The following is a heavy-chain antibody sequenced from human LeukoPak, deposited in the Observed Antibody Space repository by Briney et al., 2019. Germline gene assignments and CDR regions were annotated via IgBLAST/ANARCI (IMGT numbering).Heavy chain of an antibody. CDR2: IYYSGST. J-gene: IGHJ4*02. D-gene: IGHD3-22*01. CDR3: ARDPTLHGVVVANFDY. V-gene: IGHV4-59*01. Sequence: SETLSLTCTVSGGSISSYYWSWIRQPPGKGLEWIGYIYYSGSTNYNPSLKSRVTISVDTSKNQFSLKLSSVTAADTAVYYCARDPTLHGVVVANFDYWGQGTLVTVSS. CDR1: GGSISSYY.